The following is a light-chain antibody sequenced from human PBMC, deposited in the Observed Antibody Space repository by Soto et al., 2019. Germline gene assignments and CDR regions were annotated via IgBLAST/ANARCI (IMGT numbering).Light chain of an antibody. CDR1: SSDVGSYNL. V-gene: IGLV2-23*01. J-gene: IGLJ3*02. CDR3: CSYAGSSTWV. Sequence: QSALTQPASVSGSPGQSITISCTGTSSDVGSYNLVSWYQQHPGKAPKLMIYEGNERPSGVSNRFSGSKSDNTASLTISGHQAEDEADYYCCSYAGSSTWVFGGGTKLTVL. CDR2: EGN.